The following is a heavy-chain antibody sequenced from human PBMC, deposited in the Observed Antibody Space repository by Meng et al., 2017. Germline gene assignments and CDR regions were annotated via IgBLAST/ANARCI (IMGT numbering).Heavy chain of an antibody. Sequence: SVKVSCKASGGTFSSYAISWVRRAPGQGLEWMGGIIPIFGTANYAQKFQGRVTITADKSTSTAYMELSSLRSEDTAVYYCARSSIAARPWKSYFDYWGQGTLVTVSS. D-gene: IGHD6-6*01. J-gene: IGHJ4*02. CDR2: IIPIFGTA. CDR3: ARSSIAARPWKSYFDY. CDR1: GGTFSSYA. V-gene: IGHV1-69*06.